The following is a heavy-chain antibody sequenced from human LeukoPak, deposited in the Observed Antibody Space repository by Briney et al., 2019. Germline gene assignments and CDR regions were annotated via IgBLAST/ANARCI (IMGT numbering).Heavy chain of an antibody. CDR2: IYYSGST. Sequence: SETLSLTCTVSGGSISSYYWSWLRQPPGKGLEWIGYIYYSGSTNYNPSLKSRVTISVDTSKNQFSLKLSSVTAADTAVYYCARVVVAARVAFDIWGQGTMVTVSS. D-gene: IGHD2-15*01. CDR3: ARVVVAARVAFDI. CDR1: GGSISSYY. J-gene: IGHJ3*02. V-gene: IGHV4-59*01.